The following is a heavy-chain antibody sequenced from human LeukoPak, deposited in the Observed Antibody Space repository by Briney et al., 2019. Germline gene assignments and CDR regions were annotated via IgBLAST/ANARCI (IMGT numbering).Heavy chain of an antibody. Sequence: GGSLRLSCAASGFTFSDYYMSWIRLAPGKGLEWVSYISSSGSTIYYADSVKGRFTISRDNAKNSLYLQMNSLRAEDTAVYYCARVGRDYYGSGSYRGYFDYWGQGTLVTVSS. V-gene: IGHV3-11*04. J-gene: IGHJ4*02. CDR3: ARVGRDYYGSGSYRGYFDY. CDR2: ISSSGSTI. CDR1: GFTFSDYY. D-gene: IGHD3-10*01.